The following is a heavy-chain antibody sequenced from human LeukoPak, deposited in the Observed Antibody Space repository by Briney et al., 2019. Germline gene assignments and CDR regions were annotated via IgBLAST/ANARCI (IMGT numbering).Heavy chain of an antibody. CDR1: GGSISSGGYY. CDR2: IYYSGGA. CDR3: ARDMFGPRCDFWSGLYYYYYGMDV. D-gene: IGHD3-3*01. V-gene: IGHV4-31*03. J-gene: IGHJ6*02. Sequence: SETLSLTCTVSGGSISSGGYYWSWIRQHPGKGLEWIGYIYYSGGAYYSPSLKSRVTISVDTSKNQFSLKLSSVTAADTAVYYCARDMFGPRCDFWSGLYYYYYGMDVWGQGTTVTVSS.